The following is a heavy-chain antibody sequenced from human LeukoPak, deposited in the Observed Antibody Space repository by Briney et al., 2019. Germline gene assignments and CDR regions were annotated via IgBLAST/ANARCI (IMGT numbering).Heavy chain of an antibody. Sequence: GGSLRLSCAASGFTFSSYGMHWVRQAPGKGLEWVAVIWYDGSNKYYADSVKGRFTISRSNSKNTLYLQMNSLRAEDTAVYYCAREGSVRGVMLYYDYWGQGTLVTVSS. CDR1: GFTFSSYG. CDR3: AREGSVRGVMLYYDY. CDR2: IWYDGSNK. D-gene: IGHD3-10*01. V-gene: IGHV3-33*01. J-gene: IGHJ4*02.